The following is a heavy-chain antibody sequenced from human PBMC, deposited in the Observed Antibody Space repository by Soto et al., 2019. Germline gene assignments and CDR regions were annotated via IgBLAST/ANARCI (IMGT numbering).Heavy chain of an antibody. D-gene: IGHD2-2*01. J-gene: IGHJ6*02. CDR1: GGSISSGGYY. CDR3: AVSRDGYSMDV. V-gene: IGHV4-31*03. Sequence: SETLSLTCSVSGGSISSGGYYWSWIRQHPGKGLEWIGYIYYSGSTYYNPSLKSRVTISVDTSKDQFSLKLSSVTAADTAVYYCAVSRDGYSMDVWGQGTTVTVSS. CDR2: IYYSGST.